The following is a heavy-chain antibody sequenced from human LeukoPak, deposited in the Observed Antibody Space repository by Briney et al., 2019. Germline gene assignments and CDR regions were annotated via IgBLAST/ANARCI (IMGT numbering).Heavy chain of an antibody. J-gene: IGHJ5*02. CDR2: VYTSGTT. CDR3: ARGGSTNGNIWLDP. Sequence: PSETLSLTCTVSGGSISSSWWNWIRQPAGKGLEWIGRVYTSGTTNYNPSLKSRVTVSIDTSRSQFSLKLTSVTAADTAVYYCARGGSTNGNIWLDPWGQGTLVTVSS. D-gene: IGHD2-8*01. CDR1: GGSISSSW. V-gene: IGHV4-4*07.